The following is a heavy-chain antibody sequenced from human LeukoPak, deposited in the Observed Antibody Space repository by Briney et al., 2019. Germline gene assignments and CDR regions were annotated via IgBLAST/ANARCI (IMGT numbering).Heavy chain of an antibody. CDR3: ARLSRYSSRPDRMDA. J-gene: IGHJ6*02. D-gene: IGHD6-13*01. Sequence: SETLSLTCTVSGGSISSYYWSWIRQPPGKGLEWIGYIYYSGSTNYNPSLKSRVTISVDTSKNQFSLKLSSVTAADTAVYYCARLSRYSSRPDRMDAWGQGTTVTVSS. V-gene: IGHV4-59*08. CDR1: GGSISSYY. CDR2: IYYSGST.